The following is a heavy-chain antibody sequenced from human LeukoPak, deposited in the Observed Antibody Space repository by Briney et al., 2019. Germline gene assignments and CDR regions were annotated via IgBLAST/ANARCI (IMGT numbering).Heavy chain of an antibody. CDR2: IYYSGST. V-gene: IGHV4-59*01. D-gene: IGHD1-7*01. J-gene: IGHJ4*02. Sequence: SETLSLTCTVSGGSISSYCRSWIRQPPGKGLEWIGYIYYSGSTNYNPSLKSRVTISVDTSKNQFSLKLSSVTAADTAVYYCARARKTRGITGTTFDYWGQGTLVTVSS. CDR1: GGSISSYC. CDR3: ARARKTRGITGTTFDY.